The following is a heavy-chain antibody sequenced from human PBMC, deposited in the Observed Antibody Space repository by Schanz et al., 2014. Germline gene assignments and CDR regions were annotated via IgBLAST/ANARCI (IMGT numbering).Heavy chain of an antibody. CDR2: INPSGGST. J-gene: IGHJ3*02. CDR1: GYTFTSYY. Sequence: QVQLVQSGAEVKKPGASVKVSCKASGYTFTSYYMHWVRQAPGQGLEWMGIINPSGGSTSYAQKFQGRVTMTRDTSTSTVYMELSSLRSDDTAMYYCVTEKRMESGTWAKAFDIWGQGTWXTVSS. CDR3: VTEKRMESGTWAKAFDI. V-gene: IGHV1-46*01. D-gene: IGHD3-3*01.